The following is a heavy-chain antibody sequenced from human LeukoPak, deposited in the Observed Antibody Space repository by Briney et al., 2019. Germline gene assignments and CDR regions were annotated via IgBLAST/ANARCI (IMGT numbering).Heavy chain of an antibody. J-gene: IGHJ5*02. CDR2: INPLSGGP. D-gene: IGHD3-3*01. CDR3: AREGIKIFGGWAPFDP. Sequence: SVKVSCKASGYTFTDNYIHWVRQAPGQGLEWMGWINPLSGGPMYAQKFQGRVTMTRDTSLSTAYIELNGLKSDDTAIYYCAREGIKIFGGWAPFDPWGQGTLVTVS. CDR1: GYTFTDNY. V-gene: IGHV1-2*02.